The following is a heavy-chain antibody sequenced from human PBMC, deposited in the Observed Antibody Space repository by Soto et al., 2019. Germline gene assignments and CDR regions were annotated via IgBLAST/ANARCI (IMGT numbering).Heavy chain of an antibody. Sequence: LRLSCAASGFTFSSYSMNWVRQAPGKGLEWVSSISSSSSYIYYADSVKGRFTISRDNAKNSLYLQMNSLRAEDTAVYYCARGRSYGSGSYYNPDDAFDIWGQGTMVTVSS. CDR2: ISSSSSYI. J-gene: IGHJ3*02. CDR3: ARGRSYGSGSYYNPDDAFDI. V-gene: IGHV3-21*01. D-gene: IGHD3-10*01. CDR1: GFTFSSYS.